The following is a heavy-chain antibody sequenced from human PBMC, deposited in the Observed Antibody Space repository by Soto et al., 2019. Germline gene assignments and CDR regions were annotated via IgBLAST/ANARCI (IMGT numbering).Heavy chain of an antibody. J-gene: IGHJ1*01. CDR3: AKDAFHDYGDYLAKHAEYFQH. CDR2: ISGSGGST. V-gene: IGHV3-23*01. Sequence: GGSLRLSCAASGFTFSSYAMSWVRQAPGKGLEWVSAISGSGGSTYYADSVKGRFTISRDNSKNTLYLQMNSLRAEDTAVYYCAKDAFHDYGDYLAKHAEYFQHWGQGTLVTVSS. CDR1: GFTFSSYA. D-gene: IGHD4-17*01.